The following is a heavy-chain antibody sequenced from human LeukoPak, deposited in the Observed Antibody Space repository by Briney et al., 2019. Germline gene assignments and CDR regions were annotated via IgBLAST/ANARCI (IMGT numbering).Heavy chain of an antibody. CDR1: GFAFSTYA. J-gene: IGHJ4*02. CDR2: ISYNGGRK. Sequence: QPERSLRLSCEVSGFAFSTYAFHWVRQAPGKGLEWVALISYNGGRKDYADSVKGRFTIDRDNSKNTVYLQMNSLRPDDTAIYFCARQEARNYYYEGLDYWGPGNLVTVSS. D-gene: IGHD3-22*01. CDR3: ARQEARNYYYEGLDY. V-gene: IGHV3-30*04.